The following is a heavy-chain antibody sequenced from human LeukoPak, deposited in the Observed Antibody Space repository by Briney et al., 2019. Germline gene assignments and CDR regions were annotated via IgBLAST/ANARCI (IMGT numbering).Heavy chain of an antibody. CDR2: ISSSGTTI. J-gene: IGHJ4*02. V-gene: IGHV3-11*01. CDR3: ARAKGSYSFDY. D-gene: IGHD3-10*01. CDR1: GFTFSDYY. Sequence: GGSLRLSCAASGFTFSDYYMSWIRQAPGKGLEWVSYISSSGTTIYYADSVKGRFIISRDNAKNSLYLQMNSLRAEDTAVYYCARAKGSYSFDYWGQGTLLTVSS.